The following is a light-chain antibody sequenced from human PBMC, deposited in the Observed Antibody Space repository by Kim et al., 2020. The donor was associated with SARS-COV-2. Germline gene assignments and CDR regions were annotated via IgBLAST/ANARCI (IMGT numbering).Light chain of an antibody. V-gene: IGLV3-19*01. CDR2: GRN. CDR3: NYRDSSGNLLV. Sequence: ALVHTVRITCQGDIFRSYLPGWDQKKPGQAPILVIYGRNNRPSGIPDRFSGSSSGNAASLTITGAQAEDEADYYCNYRDSSGNLLVFGGGTKLTVL. CDR1: IFRSYL. J-gene: IGLJ2*01.